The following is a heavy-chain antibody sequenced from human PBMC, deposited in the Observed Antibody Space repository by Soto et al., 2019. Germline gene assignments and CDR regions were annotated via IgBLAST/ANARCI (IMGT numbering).Heavy chain of an antibody. V-gene: IGHV4-59*01. CDR1: GGSITSSY. J-gene: IGHJ6*02. CDR3: ARGEDAFFYYGLDV. Sequence: LSLTGTGSGGSITSSYCSWIRRPPWKGLEWIAYIYDTGISGYTPSTSYNPSLKSRVTMSVDTSKSQFSLKLTSVTAADTAVYYCARGEDAFFYYGLDVWGQGITVTVSS. CDR2: IYDTGISGYTPST.